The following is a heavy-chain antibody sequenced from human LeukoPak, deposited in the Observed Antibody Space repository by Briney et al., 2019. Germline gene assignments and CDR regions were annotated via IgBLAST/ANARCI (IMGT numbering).Heavy chain of an antibody. CDR3: AKDLSRAVAADWFDP. CDR1: GFTFSNYD. V-gene: IGHV3-23*01. Sequence: GSLRLSCAASGFTFSNYDMSWVRQAPGKGLEWVSSISDSGGSTYYADSVKGRFTISRDNSKNTLYLQMTNLRAADTAVYYCAKDLSRAVAADWFDPWDQGSLVTVSS. D-gene: IGHD6-19*01. J-gene: IGHJ5*02. CDR2: ISDSGGST.